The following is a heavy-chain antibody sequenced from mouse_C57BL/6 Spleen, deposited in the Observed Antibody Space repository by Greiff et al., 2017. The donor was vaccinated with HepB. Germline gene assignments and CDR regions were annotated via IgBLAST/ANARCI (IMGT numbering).Heavy chain of an antibody. D-gene: IGHD2-5*01. CDR1: GYTFTSYW. V-gene: IGHV1-52*01. J-gene: IGHJ2*01. CDR2: IDPSDSET. CDR3: AGVVRSYYSNSYYFDY. Sequence: QVQLQQPGAELVRPGSSVKLSCKASGYTFTSYWMHWVKQRPIQGLEWIGNIDPSDSETHYNQKFKDKATLTVDKSSSTAYMQLSSLTSEDSAVYYCAGVVRSYYSNSYYFDYWGQGTTLTVSS.